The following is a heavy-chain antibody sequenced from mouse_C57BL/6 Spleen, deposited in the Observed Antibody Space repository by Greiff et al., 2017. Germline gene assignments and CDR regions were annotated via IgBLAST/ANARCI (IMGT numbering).Heavy chain of an antibody. CDR1: GYTFTSYW. D-gene: IGHD1-1*01. J-gene: IGHJ2*01. CDR3: ARMGSHYYGSSYFDY. CDR2: IDPSDSYT. Sequence: QVQLQQPGAELVLPGASVKLSCKASGYTFTSYWMHWVKQRPGQGLEWIGEIDPSDSYTNYNQKFKGKSTLTVDKSSSTAYMQLSSLTSEDSAVYYCARMGSHYYGSSYFDYWGQGTTLTVSS. V-gene: IGHV1-69*01.